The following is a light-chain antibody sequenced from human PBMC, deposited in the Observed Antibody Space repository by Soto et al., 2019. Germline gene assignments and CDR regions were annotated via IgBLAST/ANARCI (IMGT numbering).Light chain of an antibody. V-gene: IGKV3-20*01. Sequence: EIVLTQSPDTLSLSPGESATLSCRASQSVRSSFLAWYQQKPGSAPRRLIYGASNRATGIPDRCSGSGAGTDFTLNISRLEPEDFAVFYCQQYDDSITFGQGTRLEIE. CDR1: QSVRSSF. CDR3: QQYDDSIT. CDR2: GAS. J-gene: IGKJ5*01.